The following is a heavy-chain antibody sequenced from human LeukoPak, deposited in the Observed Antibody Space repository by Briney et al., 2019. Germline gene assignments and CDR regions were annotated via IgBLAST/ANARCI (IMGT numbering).Heavy chain of an antibody. CDR2: ISAYNGNT. Sequence: ASVKVSCKASGYTFTSYAMNWVRQAPGQGLEWMGWISAYNGNTNYAQKLQGRVTMTTDTSTSTAYMELRSLRYDDTAVYYCARVYYDSSGHPAFDYWGQGTLVTVSS. V-gene: IGHV1-18*01. J-gene: IGHJ4*02. CDR3: ARVYYDSSGHPAFDY. D-gene: IGHD3-22*01. CDR1: GYTFTSYA.